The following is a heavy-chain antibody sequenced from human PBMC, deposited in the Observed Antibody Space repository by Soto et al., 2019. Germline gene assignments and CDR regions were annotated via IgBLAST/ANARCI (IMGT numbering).Heavy chain of an antibody. Sequence: GGSLRLSCAASGLTFSSYAMSWVRQAPGKGLEWVSAISGSGGSTYYADSVKGRFTISRDNSKNTLYLQMNSLRAEDTAVYYCAKGGTAMVIRNAFDIWGQGTMVTVSS. CDR1: GLTFSSYA. J-gene: IGHJ3*02. CDR2: ISGSGGST. D-gene: IGHD5-18*01. CDR3: AKGGTAMVIRNAFDI. V-gene: IGHV3-23*01.